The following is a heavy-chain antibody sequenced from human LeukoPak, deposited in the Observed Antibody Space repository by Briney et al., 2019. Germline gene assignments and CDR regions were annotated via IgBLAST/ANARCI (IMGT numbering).Heavy chain of an antibody. Sequence: PSETLSLTCAVYGGSFSGYYWSWIRQPPGKGLEWIGEINHSGSTNYNPSLKSRVTISLDTSKNQFSLKLSSVTAADTAVYYCARAPGGDDAFDIWGQGTMVTVSS. V-gene: IGHV4-34*01. CDR3: ARAPGGDDAFDI. J-gene: IGHJ3*02. CDR2: INHSGST. CDR1: GGSFSGYY. D-gene: IGHD7-27*01.